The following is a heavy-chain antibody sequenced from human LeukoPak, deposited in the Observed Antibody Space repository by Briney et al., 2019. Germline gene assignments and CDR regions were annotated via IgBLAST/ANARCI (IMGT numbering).Heavy chain of an antibody. CDR1: GFNFNDND. V-gene: IGHV3-33*06. J-gene: IGHJ2*01. CDR2: IWVDGSNK. CDR3: AKERGGQDWDFDL. D-gene: IGHD3-10*01. Sequence: PGRTLRLSCAASGFNFNDNDMDWVRQAPGQALDRGGVIWVDGSNKYYAGSVKGRFTISRDIFKNMLYLQMNGLRVEDTAVYYCAKERGGQDWDFDLWGRGTLVTVSS.